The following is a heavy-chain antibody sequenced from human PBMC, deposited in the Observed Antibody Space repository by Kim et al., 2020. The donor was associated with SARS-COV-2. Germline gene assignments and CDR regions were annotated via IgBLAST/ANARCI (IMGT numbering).Heavy chain of an antibody. Sequence: ASVKVSCKASGYTFSNYGISWVRQAPAQRPEWMGWISGYKSKTRIAQKFVGRVTMTSDTSTTTVYMELGSLRLDDTAVYYCARVYVDEYLWGSYPHYGMDVWGQGTTVTV. D-gene: IGHD3-16*02. J-gene: IGHJ6*02. CDR2: ISGYKSKT. CDR3: ARVYVDEYLWGSYPHYGMDV. V-gene: IGHV1-18*01. CDR1: GYTFSNYG.